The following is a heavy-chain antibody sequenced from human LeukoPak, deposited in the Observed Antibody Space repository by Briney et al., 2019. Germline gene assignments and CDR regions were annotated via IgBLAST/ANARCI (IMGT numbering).Heavy chain of an antibody. Sequence: SETLSLTCTVSGGSISSGSYFWTWTRQPAGKRLEWIGRINTSGSTNYNPSLKSRVTISVDTSKNQFSLKLSSVTAADTAVFFCAREGYTSSWYSGYYYFDYWGQGTLVTVSS. V-gene: IGHV4-61*02. CDR3: AREGYTSSWYSGYYYFDY. CDR1: GGSISSGSYF. D-gene: IGHD6-13*01. J-gene: IGHJ4*02. CDR2: INTSGST.